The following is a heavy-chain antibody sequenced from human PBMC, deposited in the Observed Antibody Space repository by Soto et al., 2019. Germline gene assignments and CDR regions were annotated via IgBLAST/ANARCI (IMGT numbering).Heavy chain of an antibody. J-gene: IGHJ5*02. CDR2: ISSSSSYI. CDR3: APGLTVGTNWFDP. CDR1: GFTFSSYS. Sequence: GGSLRLSCAASGFTFSSYSMNWVRQAPGKGLEWVSSISSSSSYIYYADSVKGRFTISRDNAKNSLYLQMNSLRAEDTAVYYCAPGLTVGTNWFDPWGQGTLVTVSS. V-gene: IGHV3-21*01. D-gene: IGHD3-10*01.